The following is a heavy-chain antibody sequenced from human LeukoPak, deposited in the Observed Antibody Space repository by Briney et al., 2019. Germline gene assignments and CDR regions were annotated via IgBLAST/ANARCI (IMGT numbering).Heavy chain of an antibody. CDR1: GFTFSSYG. V-gene: IGHV3-48*04. CDR2: ISKNIYTT. Sequence: GGSLRLSCAASGFTFSSYGMHWVRQAPGKGLEWVSYISKNIYTTYYADSVKGRFTISRDNARNSLYLQMNSLRAEDTAIYYCTRDPGYTGSPIDSWGQGTLVTVSS. D-gene: IGHD2-2*02. J-gene: IGHJ4*02. CDR3: TRDPGYTGSPIDS.